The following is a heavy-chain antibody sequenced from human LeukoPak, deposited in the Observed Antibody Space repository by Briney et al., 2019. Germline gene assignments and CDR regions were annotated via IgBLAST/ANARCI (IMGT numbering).Heavy chain of an antibody. D-gene: IGHD3-22*01. Sequence: PSETLSLTCTVSGGSISSGGYYWSWIRQPPGKGLEWIGYIYHSGSTYYNPSLKSRVIISVDTSKNQFSLKLSSVTAADTAVYYCARYDSSVVGAFDIWGQGTMVTVSS. CDR3: ARYDSSVVGAFDI. J-gene: IGHJ3*02. CDR1: GGSISSGGYY. CDR2: IYHSGST. V-gene: IGHV4-30-2*05.